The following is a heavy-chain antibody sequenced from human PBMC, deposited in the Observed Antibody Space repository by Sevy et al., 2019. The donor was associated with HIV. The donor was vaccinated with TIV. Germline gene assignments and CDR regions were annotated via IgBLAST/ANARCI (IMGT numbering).Heavy chain of an antibody. CDR2: IWYDGSNK. V-gene: IGHV3-33*01. CDR1: GFTFSSYG. J-gene: IGHJ6*02. D-gene: IGHD3-10*01. Sequence: GGSLRLSCAASGFTFSSYGMHWVRQAPGKGLEWVAVIWYDGSNKYYAHSVKGRFTISRDNSKNTLYLQMNSLRAEDTAVYYCARAQLLWFGEYGMDVWGQGTTVTVSS. CDR3: ARAQLLWFGEYGMDV.